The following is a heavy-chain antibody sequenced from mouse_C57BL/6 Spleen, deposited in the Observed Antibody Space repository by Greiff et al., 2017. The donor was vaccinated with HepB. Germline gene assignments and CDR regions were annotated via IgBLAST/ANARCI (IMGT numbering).Heavy chain of an antibody. Sequence: EVQLQQSGAELVRPGASVKLSCTASGFNIKDDYMHWVKQRPEQGLEWIGWIDPENGDTEYASKFQGKATITADTSSNTAYLQLSSLTSEDTAVDYCTTGRGGFAYWGQGTLVTVSA. V-gene: IGHV14-4*01. CDR2: IDPENGDT. CDR1: GFNIKDDY. J-gene: IGHJ3*01. CDR3: TTGRGGFAY.